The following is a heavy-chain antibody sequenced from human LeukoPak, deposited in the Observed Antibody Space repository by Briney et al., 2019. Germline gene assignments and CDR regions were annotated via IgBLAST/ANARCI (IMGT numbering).Heavy chain of an antibody. V-gene: IGHV1-2*02. CDR3: AREGKAGYHFDY. CDR1: GYTFTGYY. J-gene: IGHJ4*02. D-gene: IGHD3-9*01. Sequence: SVKVSCKASGYTFTGYYMHWVRHAPGQGLEWMGWINPNSGGTNYAQKFQGRVTMTRDTSISTAYMELSRLRSDDTAVYYCAREGKAGYHFDYWGQGTLVTVSS. CDR2: INPNSGGT.